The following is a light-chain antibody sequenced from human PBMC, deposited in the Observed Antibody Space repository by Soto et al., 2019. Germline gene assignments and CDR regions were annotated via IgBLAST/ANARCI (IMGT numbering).Light chain of an antibody. CDR2: HVI. CDR1: SRDVGDYNY. CDR3: TSYTTRSTLV. V-gene: IGLV2-14*03. J-gene: IGLJ2*01. Sequence: QSALTQPASVSGSPGQSITISCTATSRDVGDYNYVSWYQHHPGKAPKLMIYHVINRPSGVSNRFSGSKSGNTASLTISGLQAEDEADYYCTSYTTRSTLVFGGGTKLTVL.